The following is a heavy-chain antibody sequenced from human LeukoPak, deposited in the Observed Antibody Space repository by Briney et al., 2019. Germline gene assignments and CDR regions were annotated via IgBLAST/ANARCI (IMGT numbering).Heavy chain of an antibody. J-gene: IGHJ6*02. CDR2: MYYSGRT. CDR1: GGSISSYY. D-gene: IGHD1-26*01. V-gene: IGHV4-59*01. Sequence: SETLSLTCTVSGGSISSYYWSWIRQPPGKGLEWIGYMYYSGRTNYNPSLKSRVTIPVDTSKNQFSLKLSSVTAADTAAYYCARTFSESYYYYGMDVWGQGTLVTVSS. CDR3: ARTFSESYYYYGMDV.